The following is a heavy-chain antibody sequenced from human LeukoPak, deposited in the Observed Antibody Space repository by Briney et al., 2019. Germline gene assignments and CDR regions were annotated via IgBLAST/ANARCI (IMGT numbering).Heavy chain of an antibody. CDR3: ARTMVRGVPVGMDV. CDR2: MNPESGNT. Sequence: ASVKVSCKASGYTFTGYYMHWVRQAPGQGLEYMGWMNPESGNTGYAQQFQGRVTMTSTTSMNTFFLDLSSLRSEDTAIYYCARTMVRGVPVGMDVWGQGTTVTVSS. J-gene: IGHJ6*02. D-gene: IGHD3-10*01. CDR1: GYTFTGYY. V-gene: IGHV1-8*02.